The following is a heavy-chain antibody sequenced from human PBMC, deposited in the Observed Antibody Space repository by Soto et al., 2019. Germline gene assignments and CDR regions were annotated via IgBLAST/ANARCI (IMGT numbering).Heavy chain of an antibody. CDR3: AREGYCSSESCALYSHDYFGMDV. CDR2: ISTYNDNT. Sequence: GASVKVSCKASGYSFSRYGISWVRQAPGQGLEWMGWISTYNDNTKYAQTFRGRVSMTTDTSTSTAYMELRSLTSDDTAVYYCAREGYCSSESCALYSHDYFGMDVWGQGTTVTVSS. V-gene: IGHV1-18*01. J-gene: IGHJ6*02. D-gene: IGHD2-15*01. CDR1: GYSFSRYG.